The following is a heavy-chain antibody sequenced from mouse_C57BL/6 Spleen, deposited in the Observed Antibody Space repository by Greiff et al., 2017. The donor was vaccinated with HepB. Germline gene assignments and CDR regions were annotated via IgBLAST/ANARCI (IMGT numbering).Heavy chain of an antibody. CDR1: GYSITSGYY. Sequence: VQLKESGPGLVKPSQSLSLTCSVTGYSITSGYYCNWMRQFPGNKLEWMCFISYDGSNNYNPSLKNRISITHDTSKNQFFLKLNSVTTEDTAIYYCARGPYAVSDYWGQLTTLTVSS. CDR3: ARGPYAVSDY. D-gene: IGHD6-5*01. J-gene: IGHJ2*01. CDR2: ISYDGSN. V-gene: IGHV3-6*01.